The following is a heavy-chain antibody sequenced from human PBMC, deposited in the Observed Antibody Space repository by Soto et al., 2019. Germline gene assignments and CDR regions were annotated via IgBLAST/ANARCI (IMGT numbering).Heavy chain of an antibody. V-gene: IGHV1-69*13. D-gene: IGHD1-26*01. Sequence: SVKVSCKASGGTSSSYAISWLRQAPGQGLEWMGGIIPIFGTANYAQKFQGRVTITADESTSTAYMELSSLRSEDTAVYYCARYRYYYYGMDVWGQGTTVTVSS. CDR1: GGTSSSYA. J-gene: IGHJ6*02. CDR3: ARYRYYYYGMDV. CDR2: IIPIFGTA.